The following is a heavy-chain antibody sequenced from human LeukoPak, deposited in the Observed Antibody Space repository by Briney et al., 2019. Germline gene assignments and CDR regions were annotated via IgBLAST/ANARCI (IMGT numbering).Heavy chain of an antibody. V-gene: IGHV4-34*01. D-gene: IGHD3-16*01. Sequence: SETLSLTCAVYGGSFSNYYWSWIRQPPGKGLEWIGEINHSGSTNYNPSLKSRVTISIDTSKNQLSLKLSSVTAADTAVYYCARLEGGFPYYFDYWGQGTLVTVSS. CDR2: INHSGST. CDR3: ARLEGGFPYYFDY. CDR1: GGSFSNYY. J-gene: IGHJ4*02.